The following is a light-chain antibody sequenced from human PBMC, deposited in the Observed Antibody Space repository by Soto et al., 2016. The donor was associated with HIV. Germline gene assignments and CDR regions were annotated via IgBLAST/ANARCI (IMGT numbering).Light chain of an antibody. CDR3: QQTYRTPPT. V-gene: IGKV1-39*01. J-gene: IGKJ2*01. CDR2: AAS. Sequence: DIHMTQSPSSLSASVGDRVTITCRASQSIGSYLNWYQHKAGKAPKLLIYAASTLQSGVPSRFSGTGSGPDFALTISSLQPEDFATYYRQQTYRTPPTFGQGTKLQIK. CDR1: QSIGSY.